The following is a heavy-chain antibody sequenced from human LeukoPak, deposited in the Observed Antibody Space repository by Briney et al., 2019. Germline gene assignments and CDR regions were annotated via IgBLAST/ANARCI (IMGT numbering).Heavy chain of an antibody. Sequence: PSETLSLTCAVYGGSFSGYYWSWIRQPPGKGLEWIGEINHSGSTNYNPSLKSRVTISLDTSKNQFSLKLSSVTAADTAMYYCAREVPYGSASRKTFVDYWGQGTLVTVSS. V-gene: IGHV4-34*01. J-gene: IGHJ4*02. CDR3: AREVPYGSASRKTFVDY. CDR1: GGSFSGYY. CDR2: INHSGST. D-gene: IGHD3-10*01.